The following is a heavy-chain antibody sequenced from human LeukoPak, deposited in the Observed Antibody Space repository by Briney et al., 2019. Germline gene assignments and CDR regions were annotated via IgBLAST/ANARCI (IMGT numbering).Heavy chain of an antibody. D-gene: IGHD3-22*01. CDR2: ISWNSGSI. CDR3: AREAPLPYYYDSSGLSYYFDY. CDR1: GFTFDDYA. J-gene: IGHJ4*02. V-gene: IGHV3-9*01. Sequence: PGGSLRLSCAASGFTFDDYAMHWVRQAPGKGLEWVSGISWNSGSIGYADSVKGRFTISRDNAKNSLYLQMNSLRAEDTALYYCAREAPLPYYYDSSGLSYYFDYWGQGTLVTVSS.